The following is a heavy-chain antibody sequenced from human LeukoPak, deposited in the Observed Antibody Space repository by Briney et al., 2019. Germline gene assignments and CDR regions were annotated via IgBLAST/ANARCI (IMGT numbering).Heavy chain of an antibody. D-gene: IGHD6-13*01. V-gene: IGHV1-18*01. J-gene: IGHJ5*02. Sequence: ASVTVSFTASGYTFTIYGISWVRQAPGPRLEWMGWLSAYNGNTNYAQKLQGRVTMTTDTSTSTAYMELRSLTSDDTAVYYCARSPYSRGSPVNGFDPWGQGTLVTVSS. CDR3: ARSPYSRGSPVNGFDP. CDR2: LSAYNGNT. CDR1: GYTFTIYG.